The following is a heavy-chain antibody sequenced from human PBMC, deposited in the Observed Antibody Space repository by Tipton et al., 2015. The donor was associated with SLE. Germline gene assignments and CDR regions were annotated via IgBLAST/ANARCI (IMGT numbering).Heavy chain of an antibody. V-gene: IGHV3-30*04. CDR2: ISYDGSNK. CDR3: AKVGRRFDAFDI. J-gene: IGHJ3*02. CDR1: GFTFSSYA. Sequence: RSLRLSCAASGFTFSSYAMHWVRQAPGKGLEWVAVISYDGSNKYYADSVKGRFTISRDNSKNTLYLQMNSLRAEDTAVYYCAKVGRRFDAFDIWGQGTMVTVSS.